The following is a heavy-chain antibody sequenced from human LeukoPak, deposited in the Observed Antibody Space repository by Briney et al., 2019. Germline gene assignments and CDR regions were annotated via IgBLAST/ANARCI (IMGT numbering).Heavy chain of an antibody. V-gene: IGHV4-59*11. CDR3: ARDLVTVTKGFDI. D-gene: IGHD4-17*01. Sequence: PSETLSLTCAVSDDSFSSHYWTWIRQPPGKGLEWIGYISYIGSTDYNPSLKSRVTISIDTSRNQFSLRLSSVTAADTAVYYCARDLVTVTKGFDIWGQGTMVSVSS. CDR2: ISYIGST. J-gene: IGHJ3*02. CDR1: DDSFSSHY.